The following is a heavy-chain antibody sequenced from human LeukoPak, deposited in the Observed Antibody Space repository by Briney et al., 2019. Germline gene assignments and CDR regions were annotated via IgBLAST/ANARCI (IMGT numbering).Heavy chain of an antibody. CDR1: GGSISGYY. D-gene: IGHD2-15*01. CDR3: ARAVVVAATVKWFDP. V-gene: IGHV4-59*01. CDR2: IYYSGST. J-gene: IGHJ5*02. Sequence: PSETLSLTCTVSGGSISGYYWSWIPQSPGKGLEWIGYIYYSGSTNYNPSLKSRVTMSVDTSKNHFSLKVSSVTAADTAVYYWARAVVVAATVKWFDPWGQGTLVTVSS.